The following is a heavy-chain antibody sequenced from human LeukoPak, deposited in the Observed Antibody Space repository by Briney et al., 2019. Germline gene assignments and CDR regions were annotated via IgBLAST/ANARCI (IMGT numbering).Heavy chain of an antibody. J-gene: IGHJ5*02. Sequence: GASVKVSCKASGYTFTSYGISWVRQAPGQGLEWMGWINPNSGGTDYAQKFQGRVTMTRDTSISTAYMELSRLRSDDTAVYYCAREPILNPWGQGTLVTVSS. V-gene: IGHV1-2*02. D-gene: IGHD5-24*01. CDR2: INPNSGGT. CDR3: AREPILNP. CDR1: GYTFTSYG.